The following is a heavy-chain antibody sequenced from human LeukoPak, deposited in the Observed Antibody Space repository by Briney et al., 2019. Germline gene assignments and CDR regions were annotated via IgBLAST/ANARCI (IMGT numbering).Heavy chain of an antibody. J-gene: IGHJ4*02. CDR3: ARQSGMNYYDTFGLLF. D-gene: IGHD3-22*01. CDR2: ISPYNGNT. V-gene: IGHV1-18*01. CDR1: GYTFTSYG. Sequence: ASVKVSCKASGYTFTSYGISWVRQAPGQGLEWMGWISPYNGNTNYAQKLQGRVTMTTDTSTSTAYMELRSLRSDDTAVYYCARQSGMNYYDTFGLLFWGQGTLVTVSS.